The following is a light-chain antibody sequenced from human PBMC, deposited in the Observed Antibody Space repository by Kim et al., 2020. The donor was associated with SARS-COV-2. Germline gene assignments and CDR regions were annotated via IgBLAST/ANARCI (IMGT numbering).Light chain of an antibody. Sequence: PASISCTSTQSRAYSDGNTYLNWFQQRPGQSPRRLIYRVSTRDSGVPARFSGSGSGTDFTLNISRVEAEDLGIYYCMQGTHRPRTFGQGTRVEIK. CDR2: RVS. J-gene: IGKJ1*01. CDR3: MQGTHRPRT. V-gene: IGKV2-30*01. CDR1: QSRAYSDGNTY.